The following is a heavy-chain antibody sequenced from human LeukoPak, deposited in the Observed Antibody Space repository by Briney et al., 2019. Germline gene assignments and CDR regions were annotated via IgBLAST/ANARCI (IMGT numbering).Heavy chain of an antibody. V-gene: IGHV3-7*04. CDR2: LKQDGSKK. CDR1: GFPFSSYW. D-gene: IGHD5-24*01. J-gene: IGHJ4*02. Sequence: GGSLRLSCVASGFPFSSYWMTWVRQAPGKGLEWVANLKQDGSKKSYVDSVKGRFTISRDNAKNSLYLQMNSLRAEDTAIYYCTRVGYIDEGIDYWGQGTLVTVSS. CDR3: TRVGYIDEGIDY.